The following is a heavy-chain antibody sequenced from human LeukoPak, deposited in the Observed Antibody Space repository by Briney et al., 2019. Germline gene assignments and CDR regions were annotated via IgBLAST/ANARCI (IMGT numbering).Heavy chain of an antibody. CDR2: INHSGST. V-gene: IGHV4-34*01. J-gene: IGHJ6*03. CDR1: GGSFSGYY. CDR3: ARVTLEYYDFWSGSTPNYYYYYYMDV. Sequence: SETLSLICAVYGGSFSGYYWSWIRQPPGKGLEWIGEINHSGSTNYNPSLKSRVTISVDTSKNQFSLKLSSVTAADTAVYYCARVTLEYYDFWSGSTPNYYYYYYMDVWGKGTTVTVSS. D-gene: IGHD3-3*01.